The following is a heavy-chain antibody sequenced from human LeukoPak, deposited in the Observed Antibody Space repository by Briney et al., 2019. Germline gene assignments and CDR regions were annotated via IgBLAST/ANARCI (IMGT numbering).Heavy chain of an antibody. CDR3: AREKGGIQGYGAFDI. Sequence: SETLSLTCTVSGGSISSSSYYWSWIRQPAGRGLEWIGRIYTSGNIYYNPSLKSRVTISVDTSKNQFSLKLSSVTAADTAVYYCAREKGGIQGYGAFDIWGQGTMVTVSS. J-gene: IGHJ3*02. D-gene: IGHD1-26*01. CDR1: GGSISSSSYY. V-gene: IGHV4-61*02. CDR2: IYTSGNI.